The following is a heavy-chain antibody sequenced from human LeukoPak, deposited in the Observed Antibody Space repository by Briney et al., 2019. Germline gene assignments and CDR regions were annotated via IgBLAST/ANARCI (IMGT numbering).Heavy chain of an antibody. CDR3: ANGEGLSDA. Sequence: PGGSLRLSCAASGFTFSSYGMHWVRQAPGKGLEWVAVISYDGSNKYYADSVKGRFTISRDNSKNTLYLQMNSLRAEDTAVYYCANGEGLSDAWGQGTTVTVSS. J-gene: IGHJ6*02. CDR2: ISYDGSNK. V-gene: IGHV3-30*18. CDR1: GFTFSSYG.